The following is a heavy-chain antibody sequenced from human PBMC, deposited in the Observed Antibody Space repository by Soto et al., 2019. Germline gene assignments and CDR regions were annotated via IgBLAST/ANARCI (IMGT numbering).Heavy chain of an antibody. CDR2: ISAYNGQT. CDR3: ARDTHEFRNSYFFHP. J-gene: IGHJ5*02. Sequence: ASVKVSCKASGYPFDTYGINWVRQAPGQRPEWMGWISAYNGQTDYAQNFQGRVTMATDTSTNTAYMELRNLRSDDTAVYYCARDTHEFRNSYFFHPWGPGNLVTVSS. CDR1: GYPFDTYG. V-gene: IGHV1-18*01. D-gene: IGHD2-21*02.